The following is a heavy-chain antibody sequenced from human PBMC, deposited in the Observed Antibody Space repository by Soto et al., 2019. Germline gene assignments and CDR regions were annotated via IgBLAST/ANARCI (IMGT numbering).Heavy chain of an antibody. Sequence: PWETLSLTCTVSCGSVSSGSYYWSWIRQPPGKGLEWIGYIYYSGSTNYNPSLKSRVTISVDTSKNQFSLKLSSVTAADTAVYYCARATPPYYYDSSGHFDYWGQGTLVTVSS. J-gene: IGHJ4*02. V-gene: IGHV4-61*01. D-gene: IGHD3-22*01. CDR2: IYYSGST. CDR1: CGSVSSGSYY. CDR3: ARATPPYYYDSSGHFDY.